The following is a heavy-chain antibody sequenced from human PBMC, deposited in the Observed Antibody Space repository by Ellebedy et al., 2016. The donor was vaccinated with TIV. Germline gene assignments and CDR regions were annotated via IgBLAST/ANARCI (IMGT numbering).Heavy chain of an antibody. Sequence: GESLKISXTASGFPFSNFDMSWVRQAPGKGLEWVSFMSGRDDVTVYADSVRGRFIISRDNSRNMLFLTLNSLRAEDTAVYYCVKGGWLDYWGQGDLVTVSS. V-gene: IGHV3-23*01. CDR1: GFPFSNFD. CDR2: MSGRDDVT. CDR3: VKGGWLDY. D-gene: IGHD6-19*01. J-gene: IGHJ4*02.